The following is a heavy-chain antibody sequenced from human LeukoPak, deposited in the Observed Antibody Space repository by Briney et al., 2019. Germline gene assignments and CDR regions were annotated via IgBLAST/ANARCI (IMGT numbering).Heavy chain of an antibody. J-gene: IGHJ3*02. D-gene: IGHD3-22*01. CDR1: GFTFSSYS. V-gene: IGHV3-21*01. CDR3: ARDPHYYDSSGGFDI. CDR2: ISISSIYI. Sequence: PGGSLRLSCAASGFTFSSYSMNWVRQAPRKWLEWVSSISISSIYIYYADSVKARFTSSRDNDKNSLYLQMNSLRAEDTAVYYCARDPHYYDSSGGFDIWGQGTMVTVSS.